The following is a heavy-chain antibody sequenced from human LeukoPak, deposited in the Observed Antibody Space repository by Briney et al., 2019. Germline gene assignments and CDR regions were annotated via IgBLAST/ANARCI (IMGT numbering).Heavy chain of an antibody. CDR3: AKRTMSAFDS. CDR1: GFTFSSHG. D-gene: IGHD5-24*01. J-gene: IGHJ4*02. V-gene: IGHV3-33*06. Sequence: GGSLRLSCAASGFTFSSHGMHWVRQAPGKGLEWVAVIWYDGSNKYYADSVKGRFIISRDNSKNMVYLQMNSLTVEDTATYYCAKRTMSAFDSWGQGTLLIVSS. CDR2: IWYDGSNK.